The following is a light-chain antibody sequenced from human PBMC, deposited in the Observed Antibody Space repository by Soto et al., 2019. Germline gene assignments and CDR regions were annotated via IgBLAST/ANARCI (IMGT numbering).Light chain of an antibody. CDR3: HQFGDSPQT. CDR2: DAS. J-gene: IGKJ1*01. CDR1: QSVSSY. Sequence: EVVLTQSPATLSLSPGERATLSCRASQSVSSYLAWYQQKPGQGPRLLIYDASNRATGIPARFSGSGSGTDFTLTINSLEPEDFAVYYCHQFGDSPQTFGQGTTVEV. V-gene: IGKV3-11*01.